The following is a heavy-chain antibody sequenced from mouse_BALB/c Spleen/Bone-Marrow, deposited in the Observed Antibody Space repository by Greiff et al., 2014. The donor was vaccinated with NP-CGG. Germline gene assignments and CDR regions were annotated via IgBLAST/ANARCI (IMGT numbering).Heavy chain of an antibody. Sequence: EVKLEESGAELVKPGASVKLSCTASGFNIKDTYMHWVKQRPEQGLEWIGRIDPANGNTKYDPKFQGKATIIADTSSNTAYLQLSSLTSEDTAVYYCARWLRRYYAMDYWGQGTSVTVSS. CDR1: GFNIKDTY. D-gene: IGHD2-2*01. CDR2: IDPANGNT. CDR3: ARWLRRYYAMDY. V-gene: IGHV14-3*02. J-gene: IGHJ4*01.